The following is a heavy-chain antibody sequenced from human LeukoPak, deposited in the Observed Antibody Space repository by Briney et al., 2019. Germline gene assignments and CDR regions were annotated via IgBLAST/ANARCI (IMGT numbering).Heavy chain of an antibody. Sequence: ASVKVSCKAAGYSFTSYGISWVRQAPGQGLEWMGWISAYNGNTNYAQKLQGRVTMTTDTSTSTAYMELRSLRSDDTAVYYCATFPPLQEMATMHWGQGTLVTVSS. D-gene: IGHD5-24*01. CDR3: ATFPPLQEMATMH. J-gene: IGHJ4*02. V-gene: IGHV1-18*01. CDR2: ISAYNGNT. CDR1: GYSFTSYG.